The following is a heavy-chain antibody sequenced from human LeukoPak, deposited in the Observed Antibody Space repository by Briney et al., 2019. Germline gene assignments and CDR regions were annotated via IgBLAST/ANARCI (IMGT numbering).Heavy chain of an antibody. V-gene: IGHV1-69*05. J-gene: IGHJ3*02. D-gene: IGHD4-11*01. CDR1: GRTLTSYS. Sequence: SVKGSCKASGRTLTSYSINWVRQAPGQGLEWMGGIIPVSSVTEYAQKFQGRVTITTDESTSTTYMELSSLRSDDTAMYYCAREDFTNYLNNAFDIWGQGTMVTV. CDR3: AREDFTNYLNNAFDI. CDR2: IIPVSSVT.